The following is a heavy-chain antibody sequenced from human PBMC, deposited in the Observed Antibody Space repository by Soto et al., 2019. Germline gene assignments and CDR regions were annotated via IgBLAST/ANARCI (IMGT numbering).Heavy chain of an antibody. V-gene: IGHV1-69*13. CDR3: ARALSGYRSFDY. CDR1: GGTFSSYA. J-gene: IGHJ4*02. Sequence: ASVKVSCKASGGTFSSYAISWVRQAPGQGLEWMGGIIPIFGTANYAQKFQGRVTITADESTSTAYMELSSLRSEDTAVYYCARALSGYRSFDYWGQGTLVTVSS. CDR2: IIPIFGTA. D-gene: IGHD3-10*01.